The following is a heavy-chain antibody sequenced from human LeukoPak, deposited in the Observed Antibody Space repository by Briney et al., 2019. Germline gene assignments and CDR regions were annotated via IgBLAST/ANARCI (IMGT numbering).Heavy chain of an antibody. V-gene: IGHV3-23*01. CDR3: AKGGKWDVTPFDY. J-gene: IGHJ4*02. Sequence: GGSLRLSCAASGFTFTSYSMNWVRQAPRKGLEWVSTISGGGGSTYYADSVKGRFTISRDNSKNTLYLQVNSLRAEDTAVYYCAKGGKWDVTPFDYWGQGTLVTVSS. CDR1: GFTFTSYS. D-gene: IGHD1-26*01. CDR2: ISGGGGST.